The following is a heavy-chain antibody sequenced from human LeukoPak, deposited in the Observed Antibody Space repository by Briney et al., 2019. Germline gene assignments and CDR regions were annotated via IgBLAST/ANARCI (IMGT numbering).Heavy chain of an antibody. V-gene: IGHV1-2*02. D-gene: IGHD3-3*01. CDR2: INPTSGGT. CDR3: ARESMSGYYFDY. Sequence: GASVKVSCKASGYTFTGYYMHWVRQAPGQGLEWMGYINPTSGGTNYAQRFQGRVTMTRDTSISTAYMELSRLRSDDTAVYYCARESMSGYYFDYWGQGTLVTVSS. J-gene: IGHJ4*02. CDR1: GYTFTGYY.